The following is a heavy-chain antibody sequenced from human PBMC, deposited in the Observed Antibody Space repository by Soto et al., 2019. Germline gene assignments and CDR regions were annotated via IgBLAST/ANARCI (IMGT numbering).Heavy chain of an antibody. CDR2: INHSGST. V-gene: IGHV4-34*01. Sequence: QVQLQQWGAGVLKPSETLSLTCAVYGGSFSGYYWTWIRQPPGTGLEWIGEINHSGSTNYNPSLKSRVTISVGTSRIQFSLKLPSVTAADTAVYYCARDKITGLFDYWGQGTLVTVSS. CDR1: GGSFSGYY. D-gene: IGHD2-8*02. CDR3: ARDKITGLFDY. J-gene: IGHJ4*02.